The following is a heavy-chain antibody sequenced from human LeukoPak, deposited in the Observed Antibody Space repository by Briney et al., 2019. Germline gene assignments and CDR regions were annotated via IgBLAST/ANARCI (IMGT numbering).Heavy chain of an antibody. J-gene: IGHJ4*02. D-gene: IGHD5-24*01. CDR2: INQDGSEE. V-gene: IGHV3-7*03. CDR3: ARGHGYNYY. CDR1: GFTFSNYW. Sequence: GGSLRLSCAASGFTFSNYWMSWVRQAPGKGLEWVAHINQDGSEEHYMDSVKARFIISRDNAKNSLSLQMNSLRAEDRAVYYCARGHGYNYYWGQGTLVTVSS.